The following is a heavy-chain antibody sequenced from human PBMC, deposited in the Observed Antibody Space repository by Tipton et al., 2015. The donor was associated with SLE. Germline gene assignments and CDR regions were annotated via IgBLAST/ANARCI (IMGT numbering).Heavy chain of an antibody. CDR3: ARAQTPTLYYMDV. CDR2: IYYSENT. CDR1: GDSMSSGSYY. J-gene: IGHJ6*03. Sequence: TLSLTCTVSGDSMSSGSYYWAWIRQPPGKGLEWIASIYYSENTYYNPSLQSRVSISVDPSRNQFSLKLTSVTAADRAVYYCARAQTPTLYYMDVWGKGTTVTVSS. V-gene: IGHV4-39*01.